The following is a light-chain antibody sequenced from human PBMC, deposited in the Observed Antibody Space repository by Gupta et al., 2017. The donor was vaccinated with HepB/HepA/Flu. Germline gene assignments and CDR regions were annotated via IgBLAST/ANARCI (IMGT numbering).Light chain of an antibody. Sequence: QSALTQPPSVSGSPGQSVTISCPGTSSDVGSYNRVSWYQQPPGTAPKLMIYEVNSRPSGVPDRFSGSKSGNTASLTISGLQAEDEADYYCSSYTSSTTYVFGTGTKVTVL. CDR2: EVN. CDR1: SSDVGSYNR. CDR3: SSYTSSTTYV. J-gene: IGLJ1*01. V-gene: IGLV2-18*02.